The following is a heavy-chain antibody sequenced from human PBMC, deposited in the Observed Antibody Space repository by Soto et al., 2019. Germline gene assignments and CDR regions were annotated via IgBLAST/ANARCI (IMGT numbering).Heavy chain of an antibody. D-gene: IGHD3-10*01. Sequence: QVQLVESGGGVVQPGTSLRLSCAASRFSFSTYGMHWVRQAPGKGLEWVAVIWYDGSRTSYTDSVKGRFTISRDNSRNTLYLEMDSLRAEDTAVYFCARQWGEGYKVPYLAQWGQGTLVTVSS. V-gene: IGHV3-33*01. CDR2: IWYDGSRT. J-gene: IGHJ4*02. CDR1: RFSFSTYG. CDR3: ARQWGEGYKVPYLAQ.